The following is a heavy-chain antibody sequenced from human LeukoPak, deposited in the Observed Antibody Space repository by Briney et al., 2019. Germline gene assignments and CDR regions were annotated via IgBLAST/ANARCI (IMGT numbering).Heavy chain of an antibody. J-gene: IGHJ4*02. CDR2: ISGSGGST. CDR3: AKDWEFGELLYSGFSSEVCFDY. V-gene: IGHV3-23*01. CDR1: GFTFSSYA. Sequence: GGSLRLSCAASGFTFSSYAMSWVRQAPGKGLEWVSAISGSGGSTYYADSVKGRFTISRDNSKNTLYLQMNSLRAEDTAVYYCAKDWEFGELLYSGFSSEVCFDYWGQGTLVTVSS. D-gene: IGHD3-10*01.